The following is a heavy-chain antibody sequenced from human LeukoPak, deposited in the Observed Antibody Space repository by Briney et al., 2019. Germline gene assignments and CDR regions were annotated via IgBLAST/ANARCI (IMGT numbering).Heavy chain of an antibody. V-gene: IGHV3-53*01. CDR1: GFTFSSYS. Sequence: GGSLRLSCAASGFTFSSYSMSWVRQAPGKGLEWVSVLYSGGNTYYADSVKGRFTISRDNSKNTLYLQMNSLRAEDTAVYYCARYDGGSGPFDYWGQGTLVTVSS. CDR2: LYSGGNT. CDR3: ARYDGGSGPFDY. D-gene: IGHD3-10*01. J-gene: IGHJ4*02.